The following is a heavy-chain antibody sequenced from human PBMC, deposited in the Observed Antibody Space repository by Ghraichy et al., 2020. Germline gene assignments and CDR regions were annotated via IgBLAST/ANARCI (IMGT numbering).Heavy chain of an antibody. CDR2: IYSGGST. Sequence: GGSLRLSCAASGFTVSSNYMSWVRQAPGKGLEWVSVIYSGGSTYYADSVKGRFTISRDNSKNTLYLQMNSLRAEDTAVYYCARDKGGYYFDYWGQGTLVTVSS. V-gene: IGHV3-53*01. CDR1: GFTVSSNY. CDR3: ARDKGGYYFDY. J-gene: IGHJ4*02. D-gene: IGHD1-14*01.